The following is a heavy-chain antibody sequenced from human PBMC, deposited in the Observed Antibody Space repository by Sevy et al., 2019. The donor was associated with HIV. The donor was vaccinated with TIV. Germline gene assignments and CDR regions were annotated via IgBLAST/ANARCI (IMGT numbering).Heavy chain of an antibody. D-gene: IGHD6-13*01. Sequence: GGSLRLSCEASGFTLSNFAMSWVRQAAGKGLEWVSTISASGVKTYYTDSVKGRFTISRDNSKNTLFLQMNSLRAEDTALYYCAKIPGSSWPEVGFDIWGQGTMVTVSS. V-gene: IGHV3-23*01. CDR1: GFTLSNFA. CDR3: AKIPGSSWPEVGFDI. CDR2: ISASGVKT. J-gene: IGHJ3*02.